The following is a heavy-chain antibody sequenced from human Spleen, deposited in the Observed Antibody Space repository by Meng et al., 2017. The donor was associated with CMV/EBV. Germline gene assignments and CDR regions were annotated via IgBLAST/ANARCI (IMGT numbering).Heavy chain of an antibody. J-gene: IGHJ4*02. D-gene: IGHD3-22*01. Sequence: GASGVPVSSFAMHWVRQAPGKGLEWVASIYSDGSEEYYADSVKGRFTISRDNSKNTLYLQMSSLRAEDTDIYYCAKDYESSSGYYDYWGQGTLVTVSS. CDR2: IYSDGSEE. CDR1: GVPVSSFA. CDR3: AKDYESSSGYYDY. V-gene: IGHV3-33*06.